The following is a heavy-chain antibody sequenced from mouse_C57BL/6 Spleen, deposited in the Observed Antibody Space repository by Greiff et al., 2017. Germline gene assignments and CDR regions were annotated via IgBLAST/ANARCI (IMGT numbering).Heavy chain of an antibody. CDR1: GYAFSSSW. CDR3: ATNWYFDV. Sequence: VQLQESGPELVKPGASVKISCKASGYAFSSSWMNWVKQRPGKGLEWIGRIYPGDGDTTYNGKFKGKATLTADKSSSTAYMQLSSLTSEDSAVYFCATNWYFDVWGTGTTVTVSS. V-gene: IGHV1-82*01. CDR2: IYPGDGDT. J-gene: IGHJ1*03.